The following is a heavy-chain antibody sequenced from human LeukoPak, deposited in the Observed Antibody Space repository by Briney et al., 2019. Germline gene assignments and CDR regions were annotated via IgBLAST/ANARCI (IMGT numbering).Heavy chain of an antibody. V-gene: IGHV1-69*05. CDR2: IIPGFGTA. D-gene: IGHD4-17*01. CDR1: GCTVSSYA. J-gene: IGHJ6*03. CDR3: ARVAVTPGEYYMDV. Sequence: SVTVSCKASGCTVSSYAISWVRQAPGQGLEWMGGIIPGFGTANYAQKFQGRVTITTDESPSTADLELSSLRPENTAVYYCARVAVTPGEYYMDVWGKGTTVTVPS.